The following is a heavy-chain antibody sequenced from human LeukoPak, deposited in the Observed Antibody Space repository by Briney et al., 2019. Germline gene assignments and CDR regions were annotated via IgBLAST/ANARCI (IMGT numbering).Heavy chain of an antibody. CDR2: INPNSGGT. V-gene: IGHV1-2*06. Sequence: ASVTVSCKASGYSFTDKYMHWVRQAPGQGLEWMGRINPNSGGTKYAQKFQGRVTMTTDTSMSTAYMELSRLTSDDTAVYYCARAGGRSWFDPWGQGTLVTVSS. CDR1: GYSFTDKY. J-gene: IGHJ5*02. CDR3: ARAGGRSWFDP.